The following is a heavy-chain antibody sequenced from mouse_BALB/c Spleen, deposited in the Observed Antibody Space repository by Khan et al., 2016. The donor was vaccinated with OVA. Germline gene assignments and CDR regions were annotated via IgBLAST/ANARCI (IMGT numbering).Heavy chain of an antibody. J-gene: IGHJ2*01. CDR1: GFSLTSYG. Sequence: QVQLKQSGPGLVAPSQSLSITYTVSGFSLTSYGVHWFRQPSGRGLVWLGVILAGGSTNYNSALMSRLSISKDNSKSQVFLKMNSLQTDDTAMYYCARLEDIWGQGTTLTVSA. D-gene: IGHD1-3*01. CDR3: ARLEDI. V-gene: IGHV2-9*02. CDR2: ILAGGST.